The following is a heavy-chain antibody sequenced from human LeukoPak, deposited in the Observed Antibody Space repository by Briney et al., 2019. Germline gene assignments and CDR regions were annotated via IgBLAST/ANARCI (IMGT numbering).Heavy chain of an antibody. J-gene: IGHJ5*02. CDR3: AKGGYCSSTSCLGSDGWFDP. CDR1: GFTFSSYA. Sequence: GGSLRLSCAASGFTFSSYAMSWVRQAPGKGLQWVSTISGSGGSTYYADSAKGRFTISRDNSKNTLYLQMKSLRVEDTAVYYCAKGGYCSSTSCLGSDGWFDPWGQGTLVTVSS. V-gene: IGHV3-23*01. D-gene: IGHD2-2*03. CDR2: ISGSGGST.